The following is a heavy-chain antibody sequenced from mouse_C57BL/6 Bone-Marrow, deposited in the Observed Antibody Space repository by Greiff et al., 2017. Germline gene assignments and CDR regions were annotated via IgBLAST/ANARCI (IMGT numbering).Heavy chain of an antibody. J-gene: IGHJ3*01. D-gene: IGHD4-1*01. CDR1: GYTFTDYE. Sequence: VQLQQSGAELVRPGASVTLSCKASGYTFTDYEIHWVKQTPVHGLEWIGAIDPETGGTAYNQKFKGKAILTADKSSSTAYMELRSLTSEDAAVYYCRRITGPSWFAYWGQGTLVTVSA. V-gene: IGHV1-15*01. CDR3: RRITGPSWFAY. CDR2: IDPETGGT.